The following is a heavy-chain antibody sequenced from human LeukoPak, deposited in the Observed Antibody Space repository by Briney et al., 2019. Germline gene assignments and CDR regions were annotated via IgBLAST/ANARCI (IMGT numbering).Heavy chain of an antibody. CDR1: GYTFTGYD. Sequence: GASVKVSCKASGYTFTGYDIHWVRQAPGQGLEWMGWMNPNSGGTNYAQKFQGRVTITRDTSISTAYMELSSLRSDDTAVYYCARGTFVLRFLEWLGGDAFDIWRQGTMVTVCS. V-gene: IGHV1-2*02. J-gene: IGHJ3*02. CDR2: MNPNSGGT. CDR3: ARGTFVLRFLEWLGGDAFDI. D-gene: IGHD3-3*01.